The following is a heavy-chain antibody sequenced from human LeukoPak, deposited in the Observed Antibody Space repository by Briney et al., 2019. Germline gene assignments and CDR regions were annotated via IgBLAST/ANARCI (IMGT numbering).Heavy chain of an antibody. CDR2: ISRSRSCI. J-gene: IGHJ4*02. CDR1: GFTFSSYS. Sequence: GGSLRLSCAASGFTFSSYSMKGIRQAPGKGREKFTSISRSRSCIYYADSVKSRFNISRDKAKNSLYLQMNSLRAEDKAVYYSARDLGEQGSSWYDDYWGQGTLVTVSS. D-gene: IGHD6-13*01. CDR3: ARDLGEQGSSWYDDY. V-gene: IGHV3-21*01.